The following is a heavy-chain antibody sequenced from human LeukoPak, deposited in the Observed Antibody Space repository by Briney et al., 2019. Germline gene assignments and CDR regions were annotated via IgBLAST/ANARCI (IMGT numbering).Heavy chain of an antibody. D-gene: IGHD6-13*01. Sequence: GASVKVSCKASGYTFTDYYMHWVRQVPGQGLEWMGWINPNSGVTNYPQKFQGRVTMTRDTSISTAYMELSRLRSDDTAVYYCARERYSSSHFGYWGQGTLVTVSS. V-gene: IGHV1-2*02. J-gene: IGHJ4*02. CDR1: GYTFTDYY. CDR2: INPNSGVT. CDR3: ARERYSSSHFGY.